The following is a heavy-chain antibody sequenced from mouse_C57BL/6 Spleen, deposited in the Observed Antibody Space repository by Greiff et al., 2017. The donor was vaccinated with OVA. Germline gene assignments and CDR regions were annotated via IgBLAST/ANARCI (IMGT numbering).Heavy chain of an antibody. V-gene: IGHV8-12*01. CDR3: ARREGVSGSSYEYAMDY. CDR2: IYWDDDK. D-gene: IGHD1-1*01. Sequence: QVQLKESGPGILQSSQTLSLTCSFSGFSLSTSGMGVSWIRQPSGKGLEWLAHIYWDDDKRYNPSLKSRLTISKDTSRNQVFLKITSVDTADTATYYCARREGVSGSSYEYAMDYWGQGTSVTVSS. CDR1: GFSLSTSGMG. J-gene: IGHJ4*01.